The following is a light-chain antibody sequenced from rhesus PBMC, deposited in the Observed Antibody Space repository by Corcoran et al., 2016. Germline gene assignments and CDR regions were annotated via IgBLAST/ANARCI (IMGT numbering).Light chain of an antibody. CDR1: QSVSSY. CDR2: GAS. CDR3: LQSSNWPRT. J-gene: IGKJ1*01. V-gene: IGKV3-24*04. Sequence: EIVMTQSPATLALSPGERATLSCRASQSVSSYLAWYQQTPGQAPRLLIYGASSRATGIPDRFSGSGSGTEFTLTISSLEPEDVVVYFCLQSSNWPRTFGQGTKVEIK.